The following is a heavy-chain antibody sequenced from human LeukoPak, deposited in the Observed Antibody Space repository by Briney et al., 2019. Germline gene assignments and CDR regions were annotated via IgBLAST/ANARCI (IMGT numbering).Heavy chain of an antibody. CDR3: ARVRLRLGELSLGY. Sequence: ASVKVSCKASGYTFTGYYMHWVRQAPGQGLEWMGWINPNSGGTNYAQKFQGRVTMTRDTSISTAYMELSRLRSDDTAVYYRARVRLRLGELSLGYWGQGTLVTVSS. D-gene: IGHD3-16*02. CDR1: GYTFTGYY. V-gene: IGHV1-2*02. CDR2: INPNSGGT. J-gene: IGHJ4*02.